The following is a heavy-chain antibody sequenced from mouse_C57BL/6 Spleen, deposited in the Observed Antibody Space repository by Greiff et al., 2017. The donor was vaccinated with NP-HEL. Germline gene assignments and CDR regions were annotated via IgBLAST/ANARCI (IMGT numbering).Heavy chain of an antibody. D-gene: IGHD2-1*01. CDR3: ARSVYPAFAY. V-gene: IGHV1-82*01. Sequence: QVQLKESGPELVKPGASVKISCKASGYAFSSSWMNWVKQRPGKGLEWIGRIYPGDGDTNYNGKFKGKATLTADKSSSTAYMQLSSLTSEDSAVYFCARSVYPAFAYWGQGTLVTVSA. J-gene: IGHJ3*01. CDR1: GYAFSSSW. CDR2: IYPGDGDT.